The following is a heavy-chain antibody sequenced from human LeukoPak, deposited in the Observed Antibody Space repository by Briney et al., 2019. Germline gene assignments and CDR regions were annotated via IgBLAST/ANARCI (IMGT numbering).Heavy chain of an antibody. J-gene: IGHJ4*02. Sequence: GGSLRLSCAASGFTFSSYAMHWVRQAPGKGLEWVAVISYDGSNKYYADSVKGRFTISRDNAKNSLYLQMNSLRAEDTAVYYCAREGSITGTTSYFDYWGQGTLVTVSS. V-gene: IGHV3-30-3*01. CDR2: ISYDGSNK. CDR3: AREGSITGTTSYFDY. CDR1: GFTFSSYA. D-gene: IGHD1-20*01.